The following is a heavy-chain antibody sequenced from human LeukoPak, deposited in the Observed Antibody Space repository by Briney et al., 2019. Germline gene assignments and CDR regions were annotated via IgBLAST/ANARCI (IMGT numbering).Heavy chain of an antibody. Sequence: GGSLRLSCAASGFTFSSHAMSWVRQAPGKGLEWVSAISGSGGSIYYAGSVKGRFTISRDNSKNTLYLQMNSLRAEDTAVYYCAKCGYSYGPFDYWGQGTLVTVSS. D-gene: IGHD5-18*01. V-gene: IGHV3-23*01. CDR1: GFTFSSHA. CDR2: ISGSGGSI. J-gene: IGHJ4*02. CDR3: AKCGYSYGPFDY.